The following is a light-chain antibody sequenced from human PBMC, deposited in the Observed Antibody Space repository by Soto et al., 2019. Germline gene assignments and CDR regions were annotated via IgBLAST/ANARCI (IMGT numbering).Light chain of an antibody. J-gene: IGLJ1*01. V-gene: IGLV2-14*01. CDR2: EVS. CDR1: SSDVGGYNY. Sequence: QSVLTQPASVSGSPGQSITISCTGTSSDVGGYNYVSWYQQHPGKAPKLMIYEVSNRPSGVSNRFSGSKSGNTASLTISGPQAEDEADYYCSSYTSSSTPYVFGTGTKGTVL. CDR3: SSYTSSSTPYV.